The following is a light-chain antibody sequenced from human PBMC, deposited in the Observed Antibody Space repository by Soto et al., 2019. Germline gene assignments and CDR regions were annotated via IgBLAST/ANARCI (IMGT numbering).Light chain of an antibody. J-gene: IGKJ1*01. CDR2: DAS. CDR3: QQYNIWPWT. Sequence: EIVMTQSPATLSVSPGERATLSCRASQSVSRNLAWYQQKPGQAPRLLIYDASTRATGIPDRFSGSGSGTDLTLTISGLEPEDFAVYSCQQYNIWPWTFGQGTK. V-gene: IGKV3D-15*01. CDR1: QSVSRN.